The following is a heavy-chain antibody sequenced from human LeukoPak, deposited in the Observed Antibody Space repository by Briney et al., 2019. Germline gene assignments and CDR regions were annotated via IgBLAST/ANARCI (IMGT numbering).Heavy chain of an antibody. CDR1: GGTFISYA. J-gene: IGHJ4*02. D-gene: IGHD3-16*02. CDR2: IIPIFGTA. Sequence: SVKVSCKASGGTFISYAISWVRQAPGQGLEWMGGIIPIFGTANYAQKFQGGVTITTDESTSTAYMELSSLRSEDTAVYYCARVGSYHGTDYWGQGTLVTVSS. V-gene: IGHV1-69*05. CDR3: ARVGSYHGTDY.